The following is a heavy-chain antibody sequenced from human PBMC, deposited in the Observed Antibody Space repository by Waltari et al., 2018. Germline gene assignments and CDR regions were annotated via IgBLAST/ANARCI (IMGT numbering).Heavy chain of an antibody. CDR1: GYTFTSYG. V-gene: IGHV1-18*01. D-gene: IGHD6-13*01. J-gene: IGHJ4*02. CDR2: ISAYNVNR. Sequence: QVQLVQSGAEVKKPGASVKVSCKASGYTFTSYGISWVRQAPGQGLEWMGWISAYNVNRNYEQKLQRRVTMATDTSPSTAYMELRSLRTDATPLYYCARGIAAPRYPRKSFDYWGQGTLVTVSS. CDR3: ARGIAAPRYPRKSFDY.